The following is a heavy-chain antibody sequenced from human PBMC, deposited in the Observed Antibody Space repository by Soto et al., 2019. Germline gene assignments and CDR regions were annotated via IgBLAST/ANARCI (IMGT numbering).Heavy chain of an antibody. Sequence: QVQLEQSGAEVKKPGSSVKVSCKASGGTFRNSAISWVRQAPGQGLEWMGGIMPIFRTPDYAQKFQGRVTITADESTNTADMELSGLRSDDTAVYYCARDNDRPQLGGNYYYILDVWGHGTTVTVSS. V-gene: IGHV1-69*12. CDR1: GGTFRNSA. CDR3: ARDNDRPQLGGNYYYILDV. D-gene: IGHD1-1*01. CDR2: IMPIFRTP. J-gene: IGHJ6*02.